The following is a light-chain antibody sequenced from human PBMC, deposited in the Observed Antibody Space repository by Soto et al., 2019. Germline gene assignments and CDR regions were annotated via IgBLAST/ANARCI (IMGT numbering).Light chain of an antibody. Sequence: DIQMTQSPSSLSASVGDRVTITCRASQGINNYLAWYQQKPGKVPKLLIYGASTLQTGGPSRFSGSGSDTDFTLTISSLQPEDVATYYCQKYNSALRTFGQGTKVEIK. CDR2: GAS. CDR1: QGINNY. J-gene: IGKJ1*01. CDR3: QKYNSALRT. V-gene: IGKV1-27*01.